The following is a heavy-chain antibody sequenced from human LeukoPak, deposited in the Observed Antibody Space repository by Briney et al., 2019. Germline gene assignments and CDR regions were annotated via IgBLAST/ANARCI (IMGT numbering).Heavy chain of an antibody. Sequence: GESLKISSKASGYSFTTYWIAWVRQMPGKGLEWMGMIYPGDSDTRYSPSLQGQITISVDKSISIAYLQWSSLKASDTAMYYCARLLQGVAGTWGYWGQGTLVTV. CDR3: ARLLQGVAGTWGY. CDR2: IYPGDSDT. V-gene: IGHV5-51*01. CDR1: GYSFTTYW. J-gene: IGHJ4*02. D-gene: IGHD6-19*01.